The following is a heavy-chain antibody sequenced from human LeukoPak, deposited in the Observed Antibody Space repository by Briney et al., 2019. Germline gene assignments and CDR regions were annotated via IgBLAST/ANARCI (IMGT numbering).Heavy chain of an antibody. V-gene: IGHV3-30*18. CDR2: ISYDGSNK. D-gene: IGHD2-15*01. CDR3: AKDQQRYCSGGSCLNSFDY. J-gene: IGHJ4*02. Sequence: TGGSLRLSCAASGFTFSSYGMHWVRQAPGKGLEWVAVISYDGSNKYYADSVKGRFTISRDNSKNTLYLQMNSLRAEDTAVYYCAKDQQRYCSGGSCLNSFDYWGQGTLVTVSS. CDR1: GFTFSSYG.